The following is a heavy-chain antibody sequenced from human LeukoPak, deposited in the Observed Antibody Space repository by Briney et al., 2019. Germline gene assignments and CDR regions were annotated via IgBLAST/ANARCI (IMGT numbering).Heavy chain of an antibody. V-gene: IGHV3-23*01. CDR3: ASGPPFLKYFEY. J-gene: IGHJ4*02. Sequence: GGSLRLSCAASAFTFSTYVMNWFRQAPGKGLEWVSTISVGAENIFYADSVKGRFTISRDDSNNALYLQMHSLRAEDTALYYCASGPPFLKYFEYWGRGTLVTVSS. CDR2: ISVGAENI. CDR1: AFTFSTYV. D-gene: IGHD3-3*01.